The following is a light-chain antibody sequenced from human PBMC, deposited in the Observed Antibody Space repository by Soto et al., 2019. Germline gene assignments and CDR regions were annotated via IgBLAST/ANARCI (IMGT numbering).Light chain of an antibody. J-gene: IGLJ1*01. CDR1: SGDVGGYNY. CDR3: SSYTSSSTPYV. V-gene: IGLV2-14*01. Sequence: QSALTQPASVSGSPGQSITISCTGTSGDVGGYNYVSWYQQHPGKAPKLMIYEVSNRPSGVSNRFSGFKSGNTASLTISGLQAEDEADYYCSSYTSSSTPYVFGTGTKLTVL. CDR2: EVS.